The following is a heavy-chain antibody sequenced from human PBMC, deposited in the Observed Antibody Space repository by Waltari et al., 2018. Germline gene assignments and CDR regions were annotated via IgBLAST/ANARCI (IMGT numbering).Heavy chain of an antibody. CDR3: ARDTGGYSYGLGS. D-gene: IGHD5-18*01. V-gene: IGHV4-38-2*02. CDR2: IYHSGST. Sequence: QVQLQESCPGLVKPSETLSLTCAVSGYSISSGYYCGWIRQPPGKGLEWIGSIYHSGSTYYNPSLKSRVTISVDTSKNQFSLKLNSVTAADTAVYYCARDTGGYSYGLGSWGQGTLVTVSS. J-gene: IGHJ4*02. CDR1: GYSISSGYY.